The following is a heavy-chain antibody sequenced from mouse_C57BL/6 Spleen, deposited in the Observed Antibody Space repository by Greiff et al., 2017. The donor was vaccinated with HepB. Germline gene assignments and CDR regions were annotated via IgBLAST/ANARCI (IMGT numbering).Heavy chain of an antibody. J-gene: IGHJ2*01. V-gene: IGHV2-5*01. CDR1: GFSLTSYG. Sequence: VKLMESGPGLVQPSQSLSITCTVSGFSLTSYGVHWVRQSPGKGLEWLGVIWRGGCTDYNAAFMSRLSITTDNYKCQVFFKMHSLQADDTAIYYCAPGDYLDYWGQGTTLPVSS. CDR2: IWRGGCT. CDR3: APGDYLDY.